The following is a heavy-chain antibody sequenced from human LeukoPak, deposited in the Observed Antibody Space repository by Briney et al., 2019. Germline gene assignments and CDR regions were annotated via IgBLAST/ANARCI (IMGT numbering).Heavy chain of an antibody. CDR3: AKGGYYFDY. CDR2: IRYDGSTK. V-gene: IGHV3-30*02. D-gene: IGHD3-16*01. CDR1: GLTFCSFG. Sequence: GGSLRLSCAAPGLTFCSFGMHWVRQAPGKGLEWVAFIRYDGSTKYYADSVKGRFTISRDNSKSTLYLQMNSLRAEDTAVYYCAKGGYYFDYWGQGTLVTVSS. J-gene: IGHJ4*02.